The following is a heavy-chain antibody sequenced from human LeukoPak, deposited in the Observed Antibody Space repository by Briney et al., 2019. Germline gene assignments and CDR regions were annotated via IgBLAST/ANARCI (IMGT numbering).Heavy chain of an antibody. CDR1: GFSFSSHW. D-gene: IGHD3-16*01. CDR3: ASQGYARFDP. Sequence: GGSLRLSCAASGFSFSSHWMSWVRQAPGKGLEWMGNIQPDGSEQYPVDSVKGRFTISRDNARSSMFLQMNSLRVEDTAVYYCASQGYARFDPWGQGTLVTVSS. CDR2: IQPDGSEQ. V-gene: IGHV3-7*01. J-gene: IGHJ5*02.